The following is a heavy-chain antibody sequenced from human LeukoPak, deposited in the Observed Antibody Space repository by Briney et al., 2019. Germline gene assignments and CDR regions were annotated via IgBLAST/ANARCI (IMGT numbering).Heavy chain of an antibody. J-gene: IGHJ4*02. D-gene: IGHD3-10*01. CDR1: GFTVSSNY. CDR3: AKAPIGILILSSGSYYFDY. V-gene: IGHV3-23*01. CDR2: ISGSGGST. Sequence: GGSLRLSCAASGFTVSSNYMSWVRQAPGKGLEWVSAISGSGGSTYYADSVKGRFTISRDNSKNTLYLQMNSLRAEDTAVYYCAKAPIGILILSSGSYYFDYWAREPWSPSPQ.